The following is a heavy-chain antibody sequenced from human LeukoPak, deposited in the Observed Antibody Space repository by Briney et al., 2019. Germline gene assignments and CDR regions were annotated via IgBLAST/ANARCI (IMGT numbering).Heavy chain of an antibody. J-gene: IGHJ6*03. CDR1: GYTFTSYD. CDR3: ARDGYYDFWSAPTPVYYYYYMDV. CDR2: MNPNSGNT. Sequence: GASVKVSCKASGYTFTSYDINWVRQATGQGLEWMGWMNPNSGNTGYAQKFQGRVTITRNTSISTAYMELSSLRSEDTAVYYCARDGYYDFWSAPTPVYYYYYMDVWGKGTTVTVSS. D-gene: IGHD3-3*01. V-gene: IGHV1-8*03.